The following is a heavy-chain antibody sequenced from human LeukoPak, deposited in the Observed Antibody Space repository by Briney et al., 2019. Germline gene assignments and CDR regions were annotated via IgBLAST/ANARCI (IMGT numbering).Heavy chain of an antibody. J-gene: IGHJ6*02. D-gene: IGHD3-10*01. CDR3: ATDAGMVGYYGMDV. CDR1: GYTFTSYD. Sequence: GASVKVSCKAFGYTFTSYDINWVRQATGQGLEWMGWMNPNSGNTGYAQKFQGRVTMTRNTSISTAYMELSSLRSEDTAVYYCATDAGMVGYYGMDVWGQGTTVTVSS. V-gene: IGHV1-8*01. CDR2: MNPNSGNT.